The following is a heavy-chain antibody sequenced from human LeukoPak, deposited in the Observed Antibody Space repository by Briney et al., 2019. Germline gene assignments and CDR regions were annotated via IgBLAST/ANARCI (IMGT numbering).Heavy chain of an antibody. J-gene: IGHJ4*02. V-gene: IGHV3-48*03. CDR2: ISSSGSTI. CDR1: GFTFSSYE. CDR3: ARGPVTASPHFDY. D-gene: IGHD2-21*02. Sequence: GGSLRLSCAASGFTFSSYEMNWVRQAPGKGLEWVSYISSSGSTIYYADSVKGRSTISRDNAKNSLYLQMNSLRAEDTAVYYCARGPVTASPHFDYWGQGTLVTVSS.